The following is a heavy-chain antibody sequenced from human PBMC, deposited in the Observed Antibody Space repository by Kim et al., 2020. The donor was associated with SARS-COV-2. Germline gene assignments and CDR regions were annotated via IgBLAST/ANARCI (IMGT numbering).Heavy chain of an antibody. J-gene: IGHJ4*02. V-gene: IGHV4-34*01. D-gene: IGHD3-22*01. Sequence: PSLKSRVTISVDTSKNQFSLKLSSVTAADTAVYYCARGGHYYDSSGYFDYWGQGTLVTVSS. CDR3: ARGGHYYDSSGYFDY.